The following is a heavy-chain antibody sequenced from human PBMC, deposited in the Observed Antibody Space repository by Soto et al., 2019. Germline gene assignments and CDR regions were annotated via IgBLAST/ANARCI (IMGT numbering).Heavy chain of an antibody. CDR3: ARDGMETTRSEGKDV. D-gene: IGHD1-1*01. J-gene: IGHJ6*02. Sequence: QVQLQESGPGLLPPSAPLSLTCTVSGGSISSYYWSWFRQPPGKGLEWIGYIYYSGNTNSNPSLKSRVTMSVDASKNQFSLKLSSVTAADTAVYYCARDGMETTRSEGKDVWGQGTAVTVSS. CDR2: IYYSGNT. V-gene: IGHV4-59*01. CDR1: GGSISSYY.